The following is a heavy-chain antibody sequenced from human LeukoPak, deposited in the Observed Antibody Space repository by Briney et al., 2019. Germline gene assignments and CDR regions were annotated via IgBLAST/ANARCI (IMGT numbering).Heavy chain of an antibody. CDR3: AKDSTARIYYYYMDV. CDR1: GFVLSSYG. Sequence: GGSLRLSCAASGFVLSSYGMHWVRQAPGKGLEWVAVIWYDGSNKYYADSVKGRFTISRDNSKNTLYLQMNSLRAEDTAVYYCAKDSTARIYYYYMDVWGKGTTVTVSS. D-gene: IGHD4-17*01. V-gene: IGHV3-33*06. CDR2: IWYDGSNK. J-gene: IGHJ6*03.